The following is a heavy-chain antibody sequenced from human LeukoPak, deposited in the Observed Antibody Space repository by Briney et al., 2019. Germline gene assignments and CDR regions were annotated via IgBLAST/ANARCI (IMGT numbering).Heavy chain of an antibody. Sequence: ASVKVSCKASGYTFTGYYMHWVRQAPGKGLEWMGGFDPEDGETIYAQKFQGRVTMTEDTSTDTAYMELSSLRSEDTAVYYCATFFDFDYWGQGTLVTVSS. CDR1: GYTFTGYY. D-gene: IGHD3-3*01. J-gene: IGHJ4*02. CDR3: ATFFDFDY. V-gene: IGHV1-24*01. CDR2: FDPEDGET.